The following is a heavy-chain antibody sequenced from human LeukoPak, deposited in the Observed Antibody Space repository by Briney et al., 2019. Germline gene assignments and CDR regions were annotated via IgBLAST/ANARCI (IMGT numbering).Heavy chain of an antibody. Sequence: GGSLRLSCAASGFTFSRYSMNWVRQAPGKGPVWVSRINSDGISTSYADSVKGRFTISRDNAKNTLYLQMNSLRVEDTAVYYCARVHRDMATIVGLWDYWGQGTLVTVSS. V-gene: IGHV3-74*01. CDR2: INSDGIST. D-gene: IGHD5-24*01. J-gene: IGHJ4*02. CDR1: GFTFSRYS. CDR3: ARVHRDMATIVGLWDY.